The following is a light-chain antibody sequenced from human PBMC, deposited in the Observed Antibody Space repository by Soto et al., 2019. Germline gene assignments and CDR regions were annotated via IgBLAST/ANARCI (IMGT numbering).Light chain of an antibody. CDR3: QSYDTGLSGPVV. CDR2: GNT. Sequence: QSVLTQPPSLSGAPGQTIIISCTGGGSNIEAGFDVHWYQQLPGTAPKLLIYGNTNRPSGVPDRFSGSKSGTSASLVITGLQAEDEADYYCQSYDTGLSGPVVFGGGTQLTVL. CDR1: GSNIEAGFD. J-gene: IGLJ2*01. V-gene: IGLV1-40*01.